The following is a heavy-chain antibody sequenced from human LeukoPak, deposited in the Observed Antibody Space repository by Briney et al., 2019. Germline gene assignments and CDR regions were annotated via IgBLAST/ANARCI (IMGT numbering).Heavy chain of an antibody. Sequence: SATLSLTCAVYGGSFSGYYWSWIRQPPGKGLEWIGEINHSGSTNYNPSLKSRVTISVDTSKNQFSLKLSSVTAADTAVYYCARGPGIAVAGSFDYWGQGTLVTVSS. CDR3: ARGPGIAVAGSFDY. CDR2: INHSGST. V-gene: IGHV4-34*01. CDR1: GGSFSGYY. J-gene: IGHJ4*02. D-gene: IGHD6-19*01.